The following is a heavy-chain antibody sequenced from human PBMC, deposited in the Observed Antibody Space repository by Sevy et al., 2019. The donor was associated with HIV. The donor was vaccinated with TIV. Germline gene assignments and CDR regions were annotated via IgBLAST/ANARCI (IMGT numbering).Heavy chain of an antibody. CDR1: GFTFSSYA. V-gene: IGHV3-30*04. Sequence: QLGGSLRLSCAASGFTFSSYAMHWVRQAPGKGLEWVAVISYDGNNKYDADSVKYRFTISTDNSKNTLYLQMNRLRAEDTAVYYCARDGSSGGLFLKDYYYFGMDVWGQGTTVTVSS. CDR3: ARDGSSGGLFLKDYYYFGMDV. J-gene: IGHJ6*02. D-gene: IGHD3-16*01. CDR2: ISYDGNNK.